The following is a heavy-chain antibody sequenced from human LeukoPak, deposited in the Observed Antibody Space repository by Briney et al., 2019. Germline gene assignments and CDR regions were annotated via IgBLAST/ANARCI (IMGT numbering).Heavy chain of an antibody. CDR3: ARLRGGVQLWGD. Sequence: SSQSQSLACTLASGSFSSRSYYCGWIRQPPGMGLEWIATINYSGTTYYNPSLKSRVTASVDTSKNQFYLKLSSVTTADTAVYYCARLRGGVQLWGDWGQGTLVTVSS. V-gene: IGHV4-39*01. CDR1: SGSFSSRSYY. D-gene: IGHD5-18*01. CDR2: INYSGTT. J-gene: IGHJ4*02.